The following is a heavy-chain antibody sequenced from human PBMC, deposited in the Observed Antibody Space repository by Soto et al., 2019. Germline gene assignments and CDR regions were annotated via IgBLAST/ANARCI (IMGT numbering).Heavy chain of an antibody. CDR2: ISGSGGST. D-gene: IGHD5-18*01. Sequence: GSLRLSCXASGFTFSSYAMSWVRQAPGKGLEWVSAISGSGGSTYYADSVKGRFTISRDNSKNTLYLQMNSLRAEDTAVYYCAKTIQLWLFDGMDVWGQGTTVTVSS. V-gene: IGHV3-23*01. CDR3: AKTIQLWLFDGMDV. J-gene: IGHJ6*02. CDR1: GFTFSSYA.